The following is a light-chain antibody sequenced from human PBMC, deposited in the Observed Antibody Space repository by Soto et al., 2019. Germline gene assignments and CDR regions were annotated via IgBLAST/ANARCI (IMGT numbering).Light chain of an antibody. CDR2: FES. CDR1: NIGSKN. J-gene: IGLJ2*01. V-gene: IGLV3-21*04. CDR3: QVWDRSSDHVV. Sequence: SYELTQPTTVSVAPGQTARISCGGNNIGSKNVHWYQQRPGQAPVLVIYFESDRPSGIPERFSGSNSGNTATLTISRVEAGDEADYYCQVWDRSSDHVVFGGGTKLTVL.